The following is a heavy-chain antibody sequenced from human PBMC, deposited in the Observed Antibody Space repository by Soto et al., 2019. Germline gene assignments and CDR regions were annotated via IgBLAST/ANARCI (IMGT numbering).Heavy chain of an antibody. D-gene: IGHD1-1*01. J-gene: IGHJ4*02. CDR2: TYYRGGT. V-gene: IGHV4-61*01. CDR1: GDSVSRNSY. Sequence: SETLSVTCSVGGDSVSRNSYWSWIRQPPGKGLEWIGYTYYRGGTKYSPSLKSRVTISVDTSKNQFSLRLSPVTATDTAVYYCARVLGQGTTPAHNSFAWRAQG. CDR3: ARVLGQGTTPAHNSFAW.